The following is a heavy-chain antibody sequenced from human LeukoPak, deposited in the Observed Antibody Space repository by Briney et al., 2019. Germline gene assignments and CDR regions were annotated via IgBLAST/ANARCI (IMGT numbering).Heavy chain of an antibody. J-gene: IGHJ4*02. Sequence: PGGSLRLSCAASGFTFSSYSMNWVRQAPGKGLEWVSYISSSSSTIYYADSVKGRFTISRDNSKSTLYLQMNSLRAEDTAIYYCARYCTSTSCAFEYWGQGTLVTVSS. CDR3: ARYCTSTSCAFEY. D-gene: IGHD2-2*01. V-gene: IGHV3-48*01. CDR2: ISSSSSTI. CDR1: GFTFSSYS.